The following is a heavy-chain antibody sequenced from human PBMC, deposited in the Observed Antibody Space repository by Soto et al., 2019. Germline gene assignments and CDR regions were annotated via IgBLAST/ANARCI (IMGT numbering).Heavy chain of an antibody. CDR1: GFTFSPYA. CDR3: ATRLRDCSGGSCSDDAFDI. J-gene: IGHJ3*02. D-gene: IGHD2-15*01. Sequence: PGGSLRLSCAASGFTFSPYAMSWVRQAPGKGLEWVSTISGRGGITYYADSVKGRFTISRDTSKTTLYLQMNSLRADDTAVYYCATRLRDCSGGSCSDDAFDIWGQGTMVTVSS. V-gene: IGHV3-23*01. CDR2: ISGRGGIT.